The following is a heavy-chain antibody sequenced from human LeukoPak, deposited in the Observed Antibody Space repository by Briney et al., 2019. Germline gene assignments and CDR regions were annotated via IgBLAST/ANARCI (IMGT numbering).Heavy chain of an antibody. Sequence: PSETLSLTCTVSGGSISSSSYYWGWIRQPPGKGLEWIGSIYYSGSTYYNPSLKSRVTISVDTSKNQFSLKLSSVTAADTAVYYCARRYCSSTSCPIEYWGQGTLVTVSS. CDR1: GGSISSSSYY. J-gene: IGHJ4*02. CDR2: IYYSGST. CDR3: ARRYCSSTSCPIEY. D-gene: IGHD2-2*01. V-gene: IGHV4-39*01.